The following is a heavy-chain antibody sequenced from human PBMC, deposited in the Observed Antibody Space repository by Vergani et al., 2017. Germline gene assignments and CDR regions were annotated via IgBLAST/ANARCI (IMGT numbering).Heavy chain of an antibody. D-gene: IGHD5-18*01. V-gene: IGHV1-69*12. CDR2: IIPIFGTA. J-gene: IGHJ6*03. CDR3: ARVDTAMVTAYYYMDV. Sequence: QVQLVQSGAEVKKPGSSVKVSCKASGGTFSSYAISWVRQAAGQGLEWMGGIIPIFGTANYAQKFQGRVTITADESTSTAYMELSSLRSEDTAVYYCARVDTAMVTAYYYMDVWGKGTTVTVSS. CDR1: GGTFSSYA.